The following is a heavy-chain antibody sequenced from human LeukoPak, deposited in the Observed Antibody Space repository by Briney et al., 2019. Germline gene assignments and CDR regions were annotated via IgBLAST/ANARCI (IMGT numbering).Heavy chain of an antibody. J-gene: IGHJ4*02. Sequence: GGSLRLSCAASGLTFSSYWMSWVRQSPGKGLEWVANINQDGSENHYVDSVKGRFTISRDNAKNSVFVQMNGLRVEDTAVYYCVRAGGSSWSDFWGQGTLVTVSS. CDR2: INQDGSEN. V-gene: IGHV3-7*01. D-gene: IGHD6-13*01. CDR1: GLTFSSYW. CDR3: VRAGGSSWSDF.